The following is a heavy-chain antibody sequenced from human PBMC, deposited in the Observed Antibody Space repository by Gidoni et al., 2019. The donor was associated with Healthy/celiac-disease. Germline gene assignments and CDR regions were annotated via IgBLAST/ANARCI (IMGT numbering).Heavy chain of an antibody. V-gene: IGHV3-15*01. CDR2: IKSKTDGGTT. J-gene: IGHJ3*02. Sequence: EVQLVESGGGLVKPGGSLRLACAASGFTFSTAWMSRVRQAPGKGLEWVGRIKSKTDGGTTDYAAPVKGRFTISRDDSKNTLYLQMNSLKTEDTAVYYCTTGTYCGGDCSTNDAFDIWGQGTMVTVSS. CDR3: TTGTYCGGDCSTNDAFDI. CDR1: GFTFSTAW. D-gene: IGHD2-21*02.